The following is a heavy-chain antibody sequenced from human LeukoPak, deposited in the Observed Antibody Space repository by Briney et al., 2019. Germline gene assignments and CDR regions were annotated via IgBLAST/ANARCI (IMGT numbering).Heavy chain of an antibody. CDR3: ARGSFWFGEGLPFDY. CDR2: ISYDGTIK. Sequence: GGSLRLSCAASGFTFSSYALHWVRQAPGKGLEWVAVISYDGTIKYYADSVKGRFSISRDNSKNTLYLQMNTLISEDTAVYYCARGSFWFGEGLPFDYWGQGTLVTVSS. D-gene: IGHD3-10*01. J-gene: IGHJ4*02. V-gene: IGHV3-30-3*01. CDR1: GFTFSSYA.